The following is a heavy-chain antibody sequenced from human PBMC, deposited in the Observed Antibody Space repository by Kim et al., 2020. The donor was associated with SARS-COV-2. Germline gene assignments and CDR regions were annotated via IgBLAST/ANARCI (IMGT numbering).Heavy chain of an antibody. J-gene: IGHJ4*02. CDR3: ARVTIFGVVPHIPYFDY. CDR1: GGSISSGGYY. Sequence: SETLSLTCTVSGGSISSGGYYWSWIRQHPGKGLEWIGYIYYSGSTYYNPSLKSRVTISIDTSKNQFSLKLSSVTAADTAVYYCARVTIFGVVPHIPYFDYLGQGTLVTVSS. V-gene: IGHV4-31*03. D-gene: IGHD3-3*01. CDR2: IYYSGST.